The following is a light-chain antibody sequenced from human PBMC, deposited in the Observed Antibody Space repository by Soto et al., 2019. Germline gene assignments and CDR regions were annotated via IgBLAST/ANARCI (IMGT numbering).Light chain of an antibody. CDR1: QSVSSSY. Sequence: EIVLTQSPGTLSLSPGERATLSCRASQSVSSSYLAWYQQKPGQAPRLLVLGATTRATGIPVRFSGSGSGTEFTLTITSLQSEDSALYFCQQYKKWWTFGQGTKVDIK. V-gene: IGKV3-15*01. CDR3: QQYKKWWT. J-gene: IGKJ1*01. CDR2: GAT.